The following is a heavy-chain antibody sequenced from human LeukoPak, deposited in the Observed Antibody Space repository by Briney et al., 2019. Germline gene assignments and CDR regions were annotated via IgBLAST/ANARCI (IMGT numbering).Heavy chain of an antibody. CDR1: GGSISSYY. V-gene: IGHV4-4*09. D-gene: IGHD2-15*01. Sequence: SETLSLTCTVSGGSISSYYWSWIRQPPGKGLEWIGYIYTSGSTNYDPSLKSRVTISVDTSKNQFSLKLSSVTAADTAVYYCARPVVASHDAFDIWGQGTMVTVSS. CDR2: IYTSGST. J-gene: IGHJ3*02. CDR3: ARPVVASHDAFDI.